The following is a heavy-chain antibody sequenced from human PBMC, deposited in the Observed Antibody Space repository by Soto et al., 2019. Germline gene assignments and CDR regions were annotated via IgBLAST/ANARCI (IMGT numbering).Heavy chain of an antibody. CDR2: ISGSGGST. D-gene: IGHD6-19*01. Sequence: ESGGGLVQPGGSLRLSCVASGFTFSSYAMSWVRQAPGKGLEWVSAISGSGGSTFYADSVKGRFTISRDNSKNTVYLQMNSLGAEDAAVYYCSKGIAVAGTLTHDYWGQGTLVTVSS. V-gene: IGHV3-23*01. CDR1: GFTFSSYA. J-gene: IGHJ4*02. CDR3: SKGIAVAGTLTHDY.